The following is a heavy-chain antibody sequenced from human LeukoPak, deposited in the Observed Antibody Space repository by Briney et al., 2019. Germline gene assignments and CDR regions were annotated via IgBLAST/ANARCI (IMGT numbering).Heavy chain of an antibody. Sequence: GASVKVPCKASGYTFTSYGISWVRQAPGQGLEWMGWISAYNGNTNYAQKLQGRVTMTTDTSTSTAYMELRSLRSDDTAVYYCAREGSITMVRGVINYWGQGTLVTVSS. CDR3: AREGSITMVRGVINY. D-gene: IGHD3-10*01. CDR2: ISAYNGNT. V-gene: IGHV1-18*01. CDR1: GYTFTSYG. J-gene: IGHJ4*02.